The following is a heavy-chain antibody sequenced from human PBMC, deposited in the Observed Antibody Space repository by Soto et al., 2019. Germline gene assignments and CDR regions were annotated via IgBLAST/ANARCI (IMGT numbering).Heavy chain of an antibody. J-gene: IGHJ1*01. Sequence: PSETLSLTCTVSGGSTRGSSYYWGWIRQAPGKGLEWIGSVYYSGSTYYNPSLKSRVTVSADTSKNQFSLRLTSVTAADTALYYCASHSYRTWGQGTLVTVSS. CDR2: VYYSGST. CDR3: ASHSYRT. V-gene: IGHV4-39*01. CDR1: GGSTRGSSYY. D-gene: IGHD2-21*01.